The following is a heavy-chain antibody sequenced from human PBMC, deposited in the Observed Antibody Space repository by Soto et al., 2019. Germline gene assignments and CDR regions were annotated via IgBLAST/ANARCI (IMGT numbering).Heavy chain of an antibody. CDR2: ISGSGGST. CDR3: ASSPSVNFAGNSYCFDY. CDR1: GFAFTSHT. V-gene: IGHV3-23*01. D-gene: IGHD6-13*01. J-gene: IGHJ4*02. Sequence: GGSLRLSCAASGFAFTSHTMSWVRQAPGKGLQWVSTISGSGGSTFYADSVKGRFTISRDNSKNTVFLLLDSLRAEDTAVYFRASSPSVNFAGNSYCFDYWGRGALVTVSS.